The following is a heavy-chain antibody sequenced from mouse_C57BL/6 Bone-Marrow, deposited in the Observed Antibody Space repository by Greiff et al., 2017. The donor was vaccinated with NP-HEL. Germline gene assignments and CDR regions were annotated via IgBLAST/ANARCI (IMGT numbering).Heavy chain of an antibody. J-gene: IGHJ3*01. CDR1: GYTFTSYG. CDR2: IYPRSGNT. Sequence: QVQLQQSGAELARPGASVKLSCKASGYTFTSYGISWVKQRTGQGLEWIGEIYPRSGNTYYNEKFKGKATLTADTSSSTAYMELRGLTSEDTAVYYGARHGSSTWFAYWGQGTLVTVSA. CDR3: ARHGSSTWFAY. D-gene: IGHD1-1*01. V-gene: IGHV1-81*01.